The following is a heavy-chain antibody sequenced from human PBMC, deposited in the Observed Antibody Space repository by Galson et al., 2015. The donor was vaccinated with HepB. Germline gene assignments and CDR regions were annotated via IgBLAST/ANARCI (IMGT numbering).Heavy chain of an antibody. CDR3: ARMVGGSRDY. CDR2: TYYRSKWYN. Sequence: CAISGDSVSSNSAAWNWIRQSPSRGLEWLGRTYYRSKWYNGYAVSVKGRITINPDTSKNQFSLQQKSVTPEDTGVYYCARMVGGSRDYWGQGTLVTVSS. CDR1: GDSVSSNSAA. V-gene: IGHV6-1*01. D-gene: IGHD1-26*01. J-gene: IGHJ4*02.